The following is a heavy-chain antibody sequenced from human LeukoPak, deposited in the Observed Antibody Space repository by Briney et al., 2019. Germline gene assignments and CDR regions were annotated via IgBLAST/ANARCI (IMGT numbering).Heavy chain of an antibody. CDR3: ARDRYSYGHYYFDY. J-gene: IGHJ4*02. V-gene: IGHV3-30*14. CDR1: GFTFTDYA. CDR2: MSYDGSIK. Sequence: GRSLRLSCAASGFTFTDYAFHWVRQAPGKGLEWVAVMSYDGSIKYYADSVKGRFTISRDNSKDTLFLQVDSLRVEDTAVYYCARDRYSYGHYYFDYWGQGILVTVSS. D-gene: IGHD5-18*01.